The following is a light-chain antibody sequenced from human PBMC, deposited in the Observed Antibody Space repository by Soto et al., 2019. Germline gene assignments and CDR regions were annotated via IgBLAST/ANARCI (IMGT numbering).Light chain of an antibody. Sequence: EIVLTQSPGTLSLSPGERATLSCRASQSVSSSYLAWYQQKPGQAPRLLIYGASSRATGIPDRFSGSGSGPDFTLTISRLEPEDFAVYYCQQYGSSPPWTFGRGTKVEIK. J-gene: IGKJ1*01. CDR2: GAS. CDR1: QSVSSSY. CDR3: QQYGSSPPWT. V-gene: IGKV3-20*01.